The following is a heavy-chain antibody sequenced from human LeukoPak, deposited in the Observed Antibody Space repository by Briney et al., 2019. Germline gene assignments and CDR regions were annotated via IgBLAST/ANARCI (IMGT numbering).Heavy chain of an antibody. Sequence: GESLKISCKGSGYSFTSHWIGWVRQMPGKGLEWMGTIYPGDSETRYSPSFRGQVTISADKSISTAYLQWSSLKASDTAMYYCARRYYYDGSGYYLAHDAFDIWGQGTMVTVSS. CDR3: ARRYYYDGSGYYLAHDAFDI. V-gene: IGHV5-51*01. CDR1: GYSFTSHW. CDR2: IYPGDSET. J-gene: IGHJ3*02. D-gene: IGHD3-22*01.